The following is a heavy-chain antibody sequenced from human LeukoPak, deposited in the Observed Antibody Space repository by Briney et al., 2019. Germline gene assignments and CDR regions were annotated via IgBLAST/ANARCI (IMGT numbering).Heavy chain of an antibody. V-gene: IGHV3-53*01. D-gene: IGHD6-19*01. CDR1: GLTVSSNY. J-gene: IGHJ6*04. Sequence: PGGSVRLSCAASGLTVSSNYMSWVRQAPGKGLEWVSVIYSGGSTYYAESVKGRFTISRDNSKNTLYLQMKSLRAEDTAVYYCAREFEVAGLAMDVWGKGTTVTVSS. CDR3: AREFEVAGLAMDV. CDR2: IYSGGST.